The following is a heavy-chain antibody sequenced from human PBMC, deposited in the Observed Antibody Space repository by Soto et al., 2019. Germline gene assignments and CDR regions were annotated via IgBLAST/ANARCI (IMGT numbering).Heavy chain of an antibody. D-gene: IGHD4-17*01. CDR1: GFTFSSYG. V-gene: IGHV3-33*01. CDR3: ARGGGPTAVLGY. Sequence: QVQLVESGGGVVQPGRSLRLSCAASGFTFSSYGMHWVRQAPGKGLEWVAVIWYDGSNKYYADSVKGRFTISRDNSKNTLYLQMNSLRAEDTAVYYCARGGGPTAVLGYWGQGTLVTVSP. CDR2: IWYDGSNK. J-gene: IGHJ4*02.